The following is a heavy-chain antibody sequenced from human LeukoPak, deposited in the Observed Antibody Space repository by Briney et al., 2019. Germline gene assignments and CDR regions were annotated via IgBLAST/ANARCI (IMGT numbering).Heavy chain of an antibody. D-gene: IGHD5-18*01. Sequence: GGSLRLSCAASGFTFSSYGMHWVRQAPDKGLEWVAFIRYDGSNKYYADSVKGRFTISRDNSKNTLYLQMNSLTTEDTAVYFCAYRDTTMVRVDYWGQGTLVTVSS. CDR3: AYRDTTMVRVDY. CDR2: IRYDGSNK. J-gene: IGHJ4*02. CDR1: GFTFSSYG. V-gene: IGHV3-30*02.